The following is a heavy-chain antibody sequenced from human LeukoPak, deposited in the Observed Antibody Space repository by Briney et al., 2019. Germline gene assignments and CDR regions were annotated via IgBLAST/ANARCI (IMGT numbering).Heavy chain of an antibody. J-gene: IGHJ5*02. CDR2: IIPIFGTA. Sequence: RASVKVSCKASGGTFSSYAISWVRQAPGQGLEWMGGIIPIFGTANYAQKFQGRVTITTDESTSTAYMELSSLRSEDTAVYYCARDNYAGANWFDLWGQGTLVTVSS. V-gene: IGHV1-69*05. D-gene: IGHD1-7*01. CDR1: GGTFSSYA. CDR3: ARDNYAGANWFDL.